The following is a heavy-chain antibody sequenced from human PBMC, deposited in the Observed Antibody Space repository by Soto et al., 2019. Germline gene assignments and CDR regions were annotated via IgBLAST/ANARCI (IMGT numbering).Heavy chain of an antibody. CDR3: ARDLITGPDPFDY. D-gene: IGHD1-20*01. Sequence: QVQLQESGPGLVKPSETLSLTCTVSGGSVSSGSYYWSWIRQPPGKGLEWIGYLYYSGSTNYNPTVKSRVTISVDTSKNQFSLKLSSVTAADTAVYYCARDLITGPDPFDYWGQGTLGTVSS. V-gene: IGHV4-61*01. J-gene: IGHJ4*02. CDR1: GGSVSSGSYY. CDR2: LYYSGST.